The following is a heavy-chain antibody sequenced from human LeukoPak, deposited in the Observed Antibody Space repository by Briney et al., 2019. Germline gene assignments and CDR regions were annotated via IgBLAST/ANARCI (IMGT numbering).Heavy chain of an antibody. D-gene: IGHD4-23*01. Sequence: GGSLRLSCAASGFTFSSYWMHWVRQAPGKGLVWVSRINTDGSSTNYADSVKGRFTISRDNSKNTLYLQMSSLTAEDTAVYYCVQWELLPTADYWGQGTLVTVSS. CDR2: INTDGSST. CDR1: GFTFSSYW. V-gene: IGHV3-74*01. J-gene: IGHJ4*02. CDR3: VQWELLPTADY.